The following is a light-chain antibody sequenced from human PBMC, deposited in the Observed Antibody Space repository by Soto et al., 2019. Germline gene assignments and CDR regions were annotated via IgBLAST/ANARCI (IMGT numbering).Light chain of an antibody. CDR2: GAS. CDR3: QQYNDSFRYT. Sequence: DIQMTQSPSTLSASVGDRTTITCRASQSIHTWLAWYQQKPGTVPKLLISGASTLESGVPSRFSGSRSGTEFTLTVSSLQPDDFATYYCQQYNDSFRYTFGQGTKVDIK. CDR1: QSIHTW. J-gene: IGKJ2*01. V-gene: IGKV1-5*03.